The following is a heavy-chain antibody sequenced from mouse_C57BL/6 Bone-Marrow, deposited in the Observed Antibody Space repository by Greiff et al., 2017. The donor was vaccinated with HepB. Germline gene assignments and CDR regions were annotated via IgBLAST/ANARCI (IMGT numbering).Heavy chain of an antibody. CDR3: ARTTVVAPFAY. CDR2: ISYDGSN. Sequence: EVKLVESGPGLVKPSQSLSLTCSVTGYSITSGYYWNWIRQFPGNKLEWMGYISYDGSNNYNPSLKNRISITRDTSKNQFFLKLNSVTTEDTATYYCARTTVVAPFAYWGQGTLVTVSP. D-gene: IGHD1-1*01. CDR1: GYSITSGYY. V-gene: IGHV3-6*01. J-gene: IGHJ3*01.